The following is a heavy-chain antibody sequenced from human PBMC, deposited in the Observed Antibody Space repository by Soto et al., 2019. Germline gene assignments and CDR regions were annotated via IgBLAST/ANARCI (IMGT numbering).Heavy chain of an antibody. Sequence: PGGSLRLSCAASGLTFSSYWMSWVRQAPGKGLEWVANIKQDGSEKYYVDSVKGRFTISRDNAKNSLYLQMNSLRAEDTAVYYCARDRPLAYYDSSGYSPHDYWGQGTLVTVSS. CDR2: IKQDGSEK. CDR1: GLTFSSYW. D-gene: IGHD3-22*01. CDR3: ARDRPLAYYDSSGYSPHDY. J-gene: IGHJ4*02. V-gene: IGHV3-7*03.